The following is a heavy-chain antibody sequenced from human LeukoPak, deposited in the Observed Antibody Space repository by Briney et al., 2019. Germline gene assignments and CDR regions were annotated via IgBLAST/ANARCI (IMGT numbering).Heavy chain of an antibody. Sequence: GGSLRLSCACSELTFSIYAVSWVRQAPGKGLQWVSSITSSGDGTYYADSVKGRFTISRDNSENMLYLQMNSLRVEDTAVYFCAKDRPNYYGSNGHYYRRDGDYWGQGTLVTVSS. CDR3: AKDRPNYYGSNGHYYRRDGDY. D-gene: IGHD3-22*01. J-gene: IGHJ4*02. CDR1: ELTFSIYA. V-gene: IGHV3-23*01. CDR2: ITSSGDGT.